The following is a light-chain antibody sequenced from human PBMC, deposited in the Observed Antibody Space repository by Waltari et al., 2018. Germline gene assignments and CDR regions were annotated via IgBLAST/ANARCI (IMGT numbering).Light chain of an antibody. CDR2: EGS. CDR1: YSSIGDNAY. Sequence: QSALTQPASVSGSPGQSITTPFTGTYSSIGDNAYVPWYQQHPDKVPKLIIFEGSNRPSEVSNRFSGFKSGNTASLTISGLQPEDEADYYCSSYTSSSAPFVFGSGTKVTVL. J-gene: IGLJ1*01. CDR3: SSYTSSSAPFV. V-gene: IGLV2-14*01.